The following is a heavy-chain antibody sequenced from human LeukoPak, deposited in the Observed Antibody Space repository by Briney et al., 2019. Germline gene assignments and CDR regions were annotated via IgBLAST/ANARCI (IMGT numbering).Heavy chain of an antibody. Sequence: PGGSLRLSCEASGFSFRGYYMNWLRQAPGKGLEWLSFISRRGDSVLYADSVKGRFTISRDNAKSTLYLEMDSLTVEDTAVYYCARDLFSQSYDSSGYFDYWGQGVLVTVSP. CDR1: GFSFRGYY. CDR3: ARDLFSQSYDSSGYFDY. J-gene: IGHJ4*02. CDR2: ISRRGDSV. D-gene: IGHD3-22*01. V-gene: IGHV3-11*01.